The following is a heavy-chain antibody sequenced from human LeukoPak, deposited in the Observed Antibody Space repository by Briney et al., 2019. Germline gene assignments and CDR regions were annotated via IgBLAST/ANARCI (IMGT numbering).Heavy chain of an antibody. CDR3: ARDSNYGMDV. Sequence: GGSLRLSCAASGFTFSPYWMHWVRQAPGKGLVWASHINTDGSSTTYADSVKGRFTISRDNAKSTLYLLMNSLRAEDTAVYYCARDSNYGMDVWGQGTTVTVSS. V-gene: IGHV3-74*01. D-gene: IGHD2/OR15-2a*01. CDR1: GFTFSPYW. CDR2: INTDGSST. J-gene: IGHJ6*02.